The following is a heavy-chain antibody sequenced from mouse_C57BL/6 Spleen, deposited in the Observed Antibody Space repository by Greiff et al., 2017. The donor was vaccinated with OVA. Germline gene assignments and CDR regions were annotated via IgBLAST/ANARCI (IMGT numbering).Heavy chain of an antibody. J-gene: IGHJ1*03. CDR2: ISDGGSYT. CDR3: ARDGITTVVDTKGYFDV. D-gene: IGHD1-1*01. Sequence: EVQLVESGGGLVKPGGSLKLSCAASGFTFSSYAMSWVRQTPEKRLEWVATISDGGSYTYYPDNVQGRSTISRDNAKNNLYLQMHHLKSEDTAMYYCARDGITTVVDTKGYFDVWGTGTTVTVSS. CDR1: GFTFSSYA. V-gene: IGHV5-4*01.